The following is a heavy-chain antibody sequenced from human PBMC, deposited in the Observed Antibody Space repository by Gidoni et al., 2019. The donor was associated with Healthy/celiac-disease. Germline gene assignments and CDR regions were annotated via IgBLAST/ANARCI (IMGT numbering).Heavy chain of an antibody. V-gene: IGHV3-30*18. D-gene: IGHD5-12*01. CDR2: ISYDGSNK. CDR1: GFTFSSCG. J-gene: IGHJ4*02. Sequence: QVQLVESGGGVVQPGRSLRLSCAASGFTFSSCGMPWVLQAPGKGLEWVAVISYDGSNKYYADSVKGRFTISRDNSKNTLYLQMNSLRAEDTAVYYCAKVSGEMATIFSRRGSIYFDYWGQGTLVTVSS. CDR3: AKVSGEMATIFSRRGSIYFDY.